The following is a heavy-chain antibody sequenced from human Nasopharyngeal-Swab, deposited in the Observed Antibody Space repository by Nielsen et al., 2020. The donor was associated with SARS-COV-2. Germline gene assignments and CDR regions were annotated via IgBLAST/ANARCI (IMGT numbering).Heavy chain of an antibody. Sequence: GSLKISCAASGLSYTNYWTSWVRQAPGKGLEWVASINQDGSEKYFVDSVKGRFTISRDNAKNSVHLEMNNLRAEDTAVYYCARDSGWFDPWGQGTLVTVSS. J-gene: IGHJ5*02. CDR3: ARDSGWFDP. CDR2: INQDGSEK. V-gene: IGHV3-7*01. D-gene: IGHD7-27*01. CDR1: GLSYTNYW.